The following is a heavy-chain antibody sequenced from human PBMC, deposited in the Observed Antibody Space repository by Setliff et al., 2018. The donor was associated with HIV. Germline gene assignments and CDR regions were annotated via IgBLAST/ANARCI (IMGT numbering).Heavy chain of an antibody. J-gene: IGHJ3*01. V-gene: IGHV4-4*08. CDR2: IYTSGST. D-gene: IGHD3-22*01. CDR1: GGSISSYY. Sequence: LSLTCTVSGGSISSYYWGLIRQPPGKGLEWIGSIYTSGSTNDNPSLKRRLTISVDTSKNQFSLKLSSVTAADTAVYHCARADNYYYDSGAFKSGLDAFDFWGQGTMVTVSS. CDR3: ARADNYYYDSGAFKSGLDAFDF.